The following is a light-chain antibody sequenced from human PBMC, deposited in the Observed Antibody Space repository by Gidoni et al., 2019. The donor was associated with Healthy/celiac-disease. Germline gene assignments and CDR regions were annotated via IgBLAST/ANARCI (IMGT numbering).Light chain of an antibody. CDR1: QSVSSSY. J-gene: IGKJ4*01. V-gene: IGKV3-20*01. Sequence: EIVLTQSPGALSLSPGDRATLACRASQSVSSSYLAWYQQKPGQAPRLLIYGVSSRATGIPDRVSGSGSGTDFTLTISRLELEDFEVYYCQQYGSSPQTFGGGTKVEIK. CDR3: QQYGSSPQT. CDR2: GVS.